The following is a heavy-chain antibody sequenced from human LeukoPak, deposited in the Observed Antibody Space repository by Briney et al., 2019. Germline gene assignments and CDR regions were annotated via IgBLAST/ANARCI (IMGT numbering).Heavy chain of an antibody. D-gene: IGHD3-16*01. CDR3: ARGLGIGYYYGMDV. CDR1: GYTFTSYA. J-gene: IGHJ6*02. V-gene: IGHV7-4-1*02. CDR2: INTNTGNP. Sequence: GASVKVSCKASGYTFTSYAMNWVRQAPGQGLEWMGWINTNTGNPTYAQGFTGRFVFSLDTPVSTAYLQISSLKAEDTAVYYCARGLGIGYYYGMDVWGQGTTVTVSS.